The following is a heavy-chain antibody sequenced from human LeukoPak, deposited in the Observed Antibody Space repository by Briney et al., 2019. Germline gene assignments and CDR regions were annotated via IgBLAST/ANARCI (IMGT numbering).Heavy chain of an antibody. CDR1: GGSISSYC. CDR3: ARGRVEYSSNWYWFDP. V-gene: IGHV4-59*08. Sequence: SETLSLICTVSGGSISSYCWSWIRQPPGKGLEWIGYIHYSGGITYYNPSLKSRVTISVDTSKNQFSLKLSSVTAADTAVYYCARGRVEYSSNWYWFDPWGQGTLVTVSA. D-gene: IGHD6-13*01. CDR2: IHYSGGIT. J-gene: IGHJ5*02.